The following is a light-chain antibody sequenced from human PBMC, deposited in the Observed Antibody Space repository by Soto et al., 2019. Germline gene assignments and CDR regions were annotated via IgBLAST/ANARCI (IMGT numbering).Light chain of an antibody. CDR3: YSVADNILV. V-gene: IGLV3-27*01. CDR2: KDS. Sequence: SYELTQPSSVSVSPGQTARITCSGDVLAKKYARWFQQKPGQAPVVVIYKDSERPSGFPERFSGSSSGTTVTLTISGAQVEDEADYYCYSVADNILVFGGGTKVTVL. J-gene: IGLJ2*01. CDR1: VLAKKY.